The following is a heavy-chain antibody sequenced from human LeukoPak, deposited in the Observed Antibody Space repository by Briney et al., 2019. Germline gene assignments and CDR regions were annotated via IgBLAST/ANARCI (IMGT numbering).Heavy chain of an antibody. D-gene: IGHD1-1*01. V-gene: IGHV4-59*08. Sequence: SETLSLTCTVSGGSISGYYWSWFRQPPGMGLEWIGYIYYTGSPNYNPSLKSRVTISVDTSNNQFSLRLSSVTAADTAVYYCARHANDGVYPLDYWGQGTMVTVSS. CDR1: GGSISGYY. CDR2: IYYTGSP. J-gene: IGHJ4*02. CDR3: ARHANDGVYPLDY.